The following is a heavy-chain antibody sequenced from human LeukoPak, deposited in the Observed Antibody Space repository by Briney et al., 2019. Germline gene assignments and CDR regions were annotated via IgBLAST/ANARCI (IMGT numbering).Heavy chain of an antibody. V-gene: IGHV4-61*01. CDR3: AREPDYYDSSGYYLVD. D-gene: IGHD3-22*01. CDR2: IYYSGST. J-gene: IGHJ4*02. CDR1: GGSVSSGSYY. Sequence: SETLSLTCTVSGGSVSSGSYYWSWIRQPPGKGLEWIGYIYYSGSTNYNPSLKSRVTISVDTSKNQFSLKLSSVTAADTAVYYCAREPDYYDSSGYYLVDWGQGTLVTVSS.